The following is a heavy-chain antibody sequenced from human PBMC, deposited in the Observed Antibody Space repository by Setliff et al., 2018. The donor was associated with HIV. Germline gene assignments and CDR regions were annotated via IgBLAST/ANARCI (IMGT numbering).Heavy chain of an antibody. D-gene: IGHD3-16*01. CDR3: ARHWGRDLGHAFEG. V-gene: IGHV3-20*04. CDR1: GFAFVDFA. Sequence: PGESLKISCAASGFAFVDFAMTWVRQRPGKGLEWVSYINWNGGRTDFADSVKGRFTISRDNVERYVFLETNNLRPEDTALYYCARHWGRDLGHAFEGWGQGTMVTVSS. J-gene: IGHJ3*01. CDR2: INWNGGRT.